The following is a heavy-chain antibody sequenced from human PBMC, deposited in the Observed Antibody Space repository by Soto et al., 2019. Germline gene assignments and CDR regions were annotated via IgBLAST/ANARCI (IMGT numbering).Heavy chain of an antibody. D-gene: IGHD1-26*01. CDR1: GFTFSDHY. V-gene: IGHV3-72*01. CDR2: ARNKANGYTT. Sequence: EVQLVESGGGLVQPGGSLRLSCAASGFTFSDHYMDWVRQAPGKGLEWLGRARNKANGYTTEYAASVKGRFTISRDDSKNSLYLQMNSLKTEDTAVYYCASLVGATNYWGQGTLVTVSS. J-gene: IGHJ4*02. CDR3: ASLVGATNY.